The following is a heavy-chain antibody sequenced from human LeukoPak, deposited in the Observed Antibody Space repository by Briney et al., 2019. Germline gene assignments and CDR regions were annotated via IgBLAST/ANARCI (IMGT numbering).Heavy chain of an antibody. J-gene: IGHJ2*01. D-gene: IGHD3-22*01. V-gene: IGHV4-59*01. CDR3: ARALLRYDSSSRSLHWHFYL. CDR2: IYGSEST. Sequence: SETLSLTCTISGDSISSYFWSWIRQPPGKGLEWIGYIYGSESTNYNRSLKSRVTISVDTSKNQFSLQLTSVTAADTAVYYCARALLRYDSSSRSLHWHFYLWGRGTLVTVSS. CDR1: GDSISSYF.